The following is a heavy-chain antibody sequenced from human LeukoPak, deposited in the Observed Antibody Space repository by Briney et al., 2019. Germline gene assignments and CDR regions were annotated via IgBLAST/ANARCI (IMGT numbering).Heavy chain of an antibody. CDR3: ARGPPGYCTNGVCYKRVGSQFTGVNWFDP. CDR1: GFTFSSYS. J-gene: IGHJ5*02. CDR2: ISSSSSYI. D-gene: IGHD2-8*01. V-gene: IGHV3-21*01. Sequence: GGSLRLSCAASGFTFSSYSLSWVRQAPGTGLEWVSSISSSSSYIYYADSVKGRVTISRDNAKNSLYLQMNSLRAEDTAVYYCARGPPGYCTNGVCYKRVGSQFTGVNWFDPWGQGTLVTVSS.